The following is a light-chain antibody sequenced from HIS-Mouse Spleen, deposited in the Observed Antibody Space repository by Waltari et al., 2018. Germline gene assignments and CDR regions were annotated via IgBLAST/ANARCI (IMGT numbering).Light chain of an antibody. CDR1: SSDVGSYNR. Sequence: QSALTQPASVSGSPGQSITISCTGTSSDVGSYNRFSWYQQPPGTAPKLMIYEVSNRPSGVPDRFSGSKSGNTASLTISGLQAEDEADYYCSSYTSSSTVFGTGTKVTVL. CDR2: EVS. J-gene: IGLJ1*01. CDR3: SSYTSSSTV. V-gene: IGLV2-18*02.